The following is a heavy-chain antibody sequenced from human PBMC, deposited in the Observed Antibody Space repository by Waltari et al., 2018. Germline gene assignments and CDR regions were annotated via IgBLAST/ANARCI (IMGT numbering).Heavy chain of an antibody. CDR3: ASYIVVVVAAINDAFDI. J-gene: IGHJ3*02. V-gene: IGHV1-69*12. Sequence: QVQLVQSGAEVKKPGSSVKVSCKASGGTFSSYAINWVRQAPGKGLEWMGGIIPIFGTANYAQKFQGRVTITADESTSTAYMELSSLRSEDTAVYYCASYIVVVVAAINDAFDIWGQGTMVTVSS. CDR2: IIPIFGTA. CDR1: GGTFSSYA. D-gene: IGHD2-15*01.